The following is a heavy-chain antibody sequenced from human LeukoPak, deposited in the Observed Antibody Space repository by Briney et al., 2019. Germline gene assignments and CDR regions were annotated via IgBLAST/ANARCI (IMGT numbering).Heavy chain of an antibody. CDR2: ISGSGTST. V-gene: IGHV3-23*01. J-gene: IGHJ3*02. D-gene: IGHD3-22*01. CDR3: AKTKITLIVVANPNSGALDI. CDR1: RFTFRSYA. Sequence: PGGSLRLSCAASRFTFRSYAMTWVRQAPGKGLEWVSGISGSGTSTYYADSVKGRFTISRDNSKNTLYLQVNSLSAADTAVYYCAKTKITLIVVANPNSGALDIWGQGTMVTVSS.